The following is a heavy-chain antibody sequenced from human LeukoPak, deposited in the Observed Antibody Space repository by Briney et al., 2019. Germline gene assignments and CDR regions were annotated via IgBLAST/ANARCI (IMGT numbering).Heavy chain of an antibody. D-gene: IGHD1-26*01. CDR3: ARDTGRNTGLSSGSYYYYYYMDV. J-gene: IGHJ6*03. Sequence: ASVKVSCKASGYTFTSYYMHWVRQAPGQGLEWMGIINPSGGSTSYAQKFQGRVTMTRDTSTSTVYMELSSLRSEDTAVYYCARDTGRNTGLSSGSYYYYYYMDVWAKGPRSPSP. CDR1: GYTFTSYY. CDR2: INPSGGST. V-gene: IGHV1-46*01.